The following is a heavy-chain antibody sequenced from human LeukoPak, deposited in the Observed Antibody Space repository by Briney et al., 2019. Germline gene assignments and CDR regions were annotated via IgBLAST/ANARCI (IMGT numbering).Heavy chain of an antibody. J-gene: IGHJ4*02. D-gene: IGHD6-19*01. V-gene: IGHV4-38-2*02. CDR1: GYSVNTGYY. CDR3: AREGEQWLVFYFDY. CDR2: IYTSGST. Sequence: SETLSLTCNVSGYSVNTGYYWGWIRQPPGKGLEWIGSIYTSGSTNYNPSLKSRVTMSVDTSKNQFSLKLSSVTAADTAVYYCAREGEQWLVFYFDYWGQGTLVTVSS.